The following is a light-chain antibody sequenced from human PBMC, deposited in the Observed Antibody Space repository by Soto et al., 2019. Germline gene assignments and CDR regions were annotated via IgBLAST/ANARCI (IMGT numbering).Light chain of an antibody. CDR2: EGS. V-gene: IGLV2-23*01. J-gene: IGLJ1*01. CDR1: SNVAGTYNL. Sequence: QSALTQPASVSGSPGQSITISCTGTSNVAGTYNLVSWYQQSPDKAPKLMIYEGSKRPSGVSNRFSGSKSGDTASLTISGLQAEDAADYYCCSYAGSNTFVFGTGTKVTVL. CDR3: CSYAGSNTFV.